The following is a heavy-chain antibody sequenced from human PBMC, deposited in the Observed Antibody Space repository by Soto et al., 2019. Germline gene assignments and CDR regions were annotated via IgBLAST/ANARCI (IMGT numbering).Heavy chain of an antibody. CDR2: IYRDGPT. Sequence: EVQLVESGGGLIQPGGSLRLSCAASGFSVSDNYMNWVRQAPGKGLEWVSVIYRDGPTYYAASVKGRFTISRDNSKNTLSLEMNSLRAADTAVYYCARDLGGMDVWGQGTTVTVSS. D-gene: IGHD3-16*01. V-gene: IGHV3-53*01. CDR1: GFSVSDNY. CDR3: ARDLGGMDV. J-gene: IGHJ6*02.